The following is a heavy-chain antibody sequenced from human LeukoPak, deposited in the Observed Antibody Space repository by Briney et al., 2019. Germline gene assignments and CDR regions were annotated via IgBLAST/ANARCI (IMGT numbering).Heavy chain of an antibody. Sequence: GGSLRLSCAASGFTFSSHWMHWVRQAPGKGLVCVSQINPDGSSTTYADSVKGRLSISRDHAKNTLYLQMNSLRDEDTAVYYCARDLYDLWSGRKYYFDYWGQGTLVAVSS. J-gene: IGHJ4*02. D-gene: IGHD3-3*01. CDR2: INPDGSST. CDR1: GFTFSSHW. V-gene: IGHV3-74*01. CDR3: ARDLYDLWSGRKYYFDY.